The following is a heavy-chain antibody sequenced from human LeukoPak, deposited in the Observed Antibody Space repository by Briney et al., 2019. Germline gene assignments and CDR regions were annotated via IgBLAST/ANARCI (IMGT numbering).Heavy chain of an antibody. CDR1: GFTFTTYA. V-gene: IGHV3-23*01. J-gene: IGHJ4*02. Sequence: GGSLRLSCAGSGFTFTTYAMSWVRQAPGKGLEWVSSISGSDGSTYYADSVKGRFTISRDNSKNTLYLQMNTLRAEDTAVYYCAKRWLAVAATSYFDFWGQGTLVTVSS. CDR2: ISGSDGST. CDR3: AKRWLAVAATSYFDF. D-gene: IGHD2-15*01.